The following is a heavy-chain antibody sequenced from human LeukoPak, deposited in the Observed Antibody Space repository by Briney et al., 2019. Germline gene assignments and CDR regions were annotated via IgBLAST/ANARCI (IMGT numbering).Heavy chain of an antibody. J-gene: IGHJ4*02. D-gene: IGHD1-26*01. V-gene: IGHV3-11*01. CDR3: ARSGPFDY. Sequence: PGGFLRLSCAGSGFTFSDYYMSWFRQTPGKGLEWLSYISSSGTARYNAGSVKGRFTVSRDNAKSSLYLQMNSLTVEDTAVYYCARSGPFDYWGQGTLVTVSS. CDR1: GFTFSDYY. CDR2: ISSSGTAR.